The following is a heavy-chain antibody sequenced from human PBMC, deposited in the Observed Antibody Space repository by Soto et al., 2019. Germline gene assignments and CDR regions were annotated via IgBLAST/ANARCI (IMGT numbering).Heavy chain of an antibody. J-gene: IGHJ4*02. D-gene: IGHD2-8*01. Sequence: QVQLVQSGAEVKKPGASVKVSCKASGYTFTSYYMHWVRQAPGQGLEWMGIINPSGGSTSYAQKFQGIVTMTRDTSTSTVYMELSSLRSEDTAVYYCATTQLMVYAAFDYWGQGTLVTVSS. CDR1: GYTFTSYY. CDR3: ATTQLMVYAAFDY. CDR2: INPSGGST. V-gene: IGHV1-46*01.